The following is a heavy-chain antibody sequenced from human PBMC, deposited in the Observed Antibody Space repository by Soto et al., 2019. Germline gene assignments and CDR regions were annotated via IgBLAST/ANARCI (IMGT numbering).Heavy chain of an antibody. D-gene: IGHD1-1*01. Sequence: HPGGSLRLSCVGSGFILSGNWMNWVRQAPGKGLEWVANIKQDGGEKYYVDSVKGRFIISRDNARNTLYLQMSFLRVEDTAIYYCARDGPTYNFDHWGQGTPVTVSS. CDR2: IKQDGGEK. J-gene: IGHJ4*02. V-gene: IGHV3-7*01. CDR3: ARDGPTYNFDH. CDR1: GFILSGNW.